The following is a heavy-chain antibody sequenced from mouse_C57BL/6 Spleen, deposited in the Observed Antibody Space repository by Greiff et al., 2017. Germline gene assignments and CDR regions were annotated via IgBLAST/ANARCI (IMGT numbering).Heavy chain of an antibody. J-gene: IGHJ4*01. Sequence: EVKVVESEGGLVQPGSSMKLSCTASGFTFSDYYMAWVRQVPEKGLEWVANINYDGSSTYYLDSLKSRFIISRDNAKNILYLQMSSLKSEDTATYYCARDSNYAMDYWGQGTSVTVSS. CDR3: ARDSNYAMDY. CDR1: GFTFSDYY. CDR2: INYDGSST. V-gene: IGHV5-16*01. D-gene: IGHD1-1*01.